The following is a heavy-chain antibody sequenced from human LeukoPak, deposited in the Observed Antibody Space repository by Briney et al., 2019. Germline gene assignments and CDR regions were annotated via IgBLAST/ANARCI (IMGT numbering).Heavy chain of an antibody. J-gene: IGHJ5*01. CDR2: ISGGGGST. V-gene: IGHV3-23*01. CDR1: GFTFSSYA. D-gene: IGHD5-18*01. CDR3: AKAGIQLWFDY. Sequence: GGSLRLSCAASGFTFSSYAMSWVRQAPGKGLEWVSAISGGGGSTYYADSVKGRFTISRDNSKNALYLQMNSLRAEDTAVYYCAKAGIQLWFDYWGQGTLVTVSS.